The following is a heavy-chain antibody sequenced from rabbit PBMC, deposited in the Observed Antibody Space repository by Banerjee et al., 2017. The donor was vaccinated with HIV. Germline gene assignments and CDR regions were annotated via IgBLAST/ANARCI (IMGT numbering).Heavy chain of an antibody. CDR2: IDIGSSGFT. Sequence: QSLEESGGGLVKPGASLTLTCKASGLDFSGDSYDSYMCWVRQAPGKGLEWIACIDIGSSGFTYFASWAKGRFTISKTSSTTVTLQMTGLTAADTAAYFCARDLDDVIGWNFAWWGPGTLVTVS. CDR1: GLDFSGDSY. CDR3: ARDLDDVIGWNFAW. D-gene: IGHD1-1*01. V-gene: IGHV1S40*01. J-gene: IGHJ4*01.